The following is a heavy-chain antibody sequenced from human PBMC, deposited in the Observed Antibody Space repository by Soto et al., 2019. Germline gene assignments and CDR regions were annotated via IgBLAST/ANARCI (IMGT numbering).Heavy chain of an antibody. CDR2: MNPNSGNT. J-gene: IGHJ6*02. V-gene: IGHV1-8*01. Sequence: ASVKVSCKASGYTFTSYDMNWVRQATGQGLEWMGWMNPNSGNTGYAQKFQGRVTMTRNTSISTAYMELSSLRSEDTAVYYCARELLXTGPPPGAYYYYYGMDVWGQGTTVTVSS. CDR3: ARELLXTGPPPGAYYYYYGMDV. CDR1: GYTFTSYD. D-gene: IGHD4-4*01.